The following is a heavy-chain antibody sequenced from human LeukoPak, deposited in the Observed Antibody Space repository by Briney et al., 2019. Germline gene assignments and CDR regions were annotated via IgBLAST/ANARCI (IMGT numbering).Heavy chain of an antibody. CDR1: GGTFSSYA. D-gene: IGHD3-9*01. J-gene: IGHJ3*02. V-gene: IGHV1-69*04. CDR3: ASGGHYDILTGGHNDAFDI. CDR2: IIPILGIA. Sequence: WASVKVSCKASGGTFSSYAISWVRQAPGQGLEWMGRIIPILGIANYAQKFQGRVTITADKSTSTAYMELSGLRSEDTAVYYCASGGHYDILTGGHNDAFDIWGQGTMVTVSS.